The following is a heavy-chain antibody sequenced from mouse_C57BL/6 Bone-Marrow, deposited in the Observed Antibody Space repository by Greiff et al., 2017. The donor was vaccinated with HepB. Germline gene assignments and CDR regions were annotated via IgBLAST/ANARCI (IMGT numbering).Heavy chain of an antibody. CDR1: GFTFSSYG. CDR2: ISSGGSYT. V-gene: IGHV5-6*01. D-gene: IGHD1-1*01. Sequence: EVKVVESGGDLVKPGGSLKLSCAASGFTFSSYGMSWVRQTPDKRLEWVATISSGGSYTYYPDSVKGRFTISRDNAKNTLYLQMSSLKSEDTAMYYCARPGSSDPYYYAMDYWGQGTSVTVSS. J-gene: IGHJ4*01. CDR3: ARPGSSDPYYYAMDY.